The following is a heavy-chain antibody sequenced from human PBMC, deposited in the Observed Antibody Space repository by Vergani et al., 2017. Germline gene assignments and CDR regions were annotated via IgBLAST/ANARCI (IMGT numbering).Heavy chain of an antibody. D-gene: IGHD1-26*01. Sequence: QLVESGGGVVQPGRSLRLSCAASGFTFTSSAVQWVRQARGQRLEWIGWIVVGSGNTNYAQKFQERVTITRDMSTSTAYMELSSLRSEDTAVYYCAALEGATFVYWGQGTLVTVSS. V-gene: IGHV1-58*01. J-gene: IGHJ4*02. CDR3: AALEGATFVY. CDR1: GFTFTSSA. CDR2: IVVGSGNT.